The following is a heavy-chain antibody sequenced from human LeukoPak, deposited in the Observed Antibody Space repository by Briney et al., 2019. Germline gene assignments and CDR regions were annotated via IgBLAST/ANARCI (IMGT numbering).Heavy chain of an antibody. CDR1: GGFISSGGYP. CDR3: AREDWNHAFDI. D-gene: IGHD1-1*01. V-gene: IGHV4-30-2*01. CDR2: IYHSGST. Sequence: SETLSLTCAVSGGFISSGGYPWSWIRQPPGKGLEWIGYIYHSGSTYYNPSLKSRVTISVDRSKNQFSLKLSSVTAADTAVYYCAREDWNHAFDIWGQGTMVTVSS. J-gene: IGHJ3*02.